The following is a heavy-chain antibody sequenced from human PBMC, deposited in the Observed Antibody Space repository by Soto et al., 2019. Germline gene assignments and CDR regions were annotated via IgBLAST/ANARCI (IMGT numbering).Heavy chain of an antibody. CDR1: GGSISSRDFY. J-gene: IGHJ5*02. CDR2: MYYSGTT. Sequence: QLQLQESGPGLVKPSETLSLTCTVSGGSISSRDFYWGWLRQTPGKGLEFIGSMYYSGTTYYNPSLKSRVPISVDTSKNQFTLKLISVTAADTAVYYCAVVDSTGNWFDPWGEGALVTVSS. D-gene: IGHD6-25*01. V-gene: IGHV4-39*01. CDR3: AVVDSTGNWFDP.